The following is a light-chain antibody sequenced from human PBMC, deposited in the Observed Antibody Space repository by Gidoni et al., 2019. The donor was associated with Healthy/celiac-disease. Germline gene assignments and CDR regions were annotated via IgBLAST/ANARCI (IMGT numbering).Light chain of an antibody. CDR1: QSISSY. V-gene: IGKV1-39*01. CDR3: QQSYSTLT. J-gene: IGKJ4*01. CDR2: AAS. Sequence: DIQMTQSPSSLSASVGDRVTITCRASQSISSYLNWYQQKPGKAPQLLIYAASSLQSGVPSRFSGSGSGTDFTLTISSLQPEDFATYYCQQSYSTLTVXGGTKVEIK.